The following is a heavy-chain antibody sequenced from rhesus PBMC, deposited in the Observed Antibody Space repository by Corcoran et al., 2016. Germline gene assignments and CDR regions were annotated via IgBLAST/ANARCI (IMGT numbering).Heavy chain of an antibody. J-gene: IGHJ2*01. Sequence: QVQLQESGPGLVKPSETLSLTCAVSGYSISSGYYWGWIRQPPGKGLEWIGYIYGSGGGTNYNPSLKNRVTISIDTSKNQFSLKLSSVTAADTAVYYCARRSNLTPLGWYFDIWGPGTPITISS. V-gene: IGHV4-106*01. CDR3: ARRSNLTPLGWYFDI. CDR1: GYSISSGYY. CDR2: IYGSGGGT. D-gene: IGHD4-29*01.